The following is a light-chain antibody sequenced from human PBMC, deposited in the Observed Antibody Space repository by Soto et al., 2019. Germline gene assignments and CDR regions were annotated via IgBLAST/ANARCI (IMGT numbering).Light chain of an antibody. V-gene: IGLV2-14*01. J-gene: IGLJ1*01. Sequence: QSALTQPASVSGAPGQSSTIACTWASSDVGAYNYVSWYQQHTGKAPKLIIYEVTNRPSWVSDRFSGSKSGNTASLSISGLQPEDEATYYCSSYTGSSTLEVFGTGTKVTVL. CDR3: SSYTGSSTLEV. CDR1: SSDVGAYNY. CDR2: EVT.